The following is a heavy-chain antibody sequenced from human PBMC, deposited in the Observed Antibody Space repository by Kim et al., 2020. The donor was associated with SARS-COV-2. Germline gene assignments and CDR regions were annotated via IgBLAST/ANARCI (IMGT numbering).Heavy chain of an antibody. J-gene: IGHJ4*02. CDR1: GYTFTSYA. Sequence: ASVKVSCKASGYTFTSYAMHWVRQAPGQRLEWMGWINAGNGNTKYSQKFQGRVTITRDTSASTAYMELSSLRSEDTAVYYCAREPSPRNFDWLPMGYWGQGTLVTVSS. CDR2: INAGNGNT. CDR3: AREPSPRNFDWLPMGY. D-gene: IGHD3-9*01. V-gene: IGHV1-3*01.